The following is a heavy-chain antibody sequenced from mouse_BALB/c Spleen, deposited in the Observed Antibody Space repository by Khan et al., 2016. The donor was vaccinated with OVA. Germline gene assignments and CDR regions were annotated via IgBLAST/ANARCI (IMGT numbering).Heavy chain of an antibody. J-gene: IGHJ4*01. D-gene: IGHD1-1*01. CDR2: IAPGSDSS. CDR1: GYTFTSYW. V-gene: IGHV1S41*01. CDR3: ARSNYYGSGLYAMDY. Sequence: DLVKPGASVKLSCKASGYTFTSYWINWTKQRPGRGLEWIGQIAPGSDSSYYNEIFKGKITLTVDASSTTAYIQLSSLSSEDSAVYYCARSNYYGSGLYAMDYWGQGTSVTVSS.